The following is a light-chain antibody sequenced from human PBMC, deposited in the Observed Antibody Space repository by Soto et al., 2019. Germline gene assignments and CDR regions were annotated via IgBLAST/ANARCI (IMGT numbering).Light chain of an antibody. CDR1: QSVGVY. Sequence: EIVLTQSPATLSLSPGERATMPXRASQSVGVYLAWYQQKPGQGPXLXXYGTFTRDTGIQDRFSGSGSGTDFTLTISRLEPGDLAVYYCQQYGETPGRFGQGTKVDI. V-gene: IGKV3-20*01. J-gene: IGKJ1*01. CDR2: GTF. CDR3: QQYGETPGR.